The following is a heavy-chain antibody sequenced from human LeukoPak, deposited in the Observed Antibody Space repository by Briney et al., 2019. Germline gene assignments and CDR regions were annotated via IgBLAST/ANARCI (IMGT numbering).Heavy chain of an antibody. CDR2: IYYSGST. CDR3: ARYLGAARRGGDAFDI. V-gene: IGHV4-30-4*01. Sequence: SETLSLTCTVSGDSISSGDYYWSWIRQPPGKGLEWIGYIYYSGSTYYNPSLKSRVTISVDTSKNQFSLKLSSVTAADTAVYYCARYLGAARRGGDAFDIWGQGTMVTVSS. D-gene: IGHD6-6*01. J-gene: IGHJ3*02. CDR1: GDSISSGDYY.